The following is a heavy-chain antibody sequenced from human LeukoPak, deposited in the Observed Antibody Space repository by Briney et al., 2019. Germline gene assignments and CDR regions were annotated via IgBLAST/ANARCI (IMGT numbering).Heavy chain of an antibody. J-gene: IGHJ3*02. D-gene: IGHD2-15*01. CDR3: ARDPPGIDDAFDI. CDR1: SGPISGCY. CDR2: IYYSGST. V-gene: IGHV4-59*01. Sequence: SETLSLTCSVSSGPISGCYWTWIRQPPGKGLEWIGYIYYSGSTNYNPSLKSRVTLSVDTSKNQFSLKLNSVTAADTAVYFCARDPPGIDDAFDIWGQGTMVTVSS.